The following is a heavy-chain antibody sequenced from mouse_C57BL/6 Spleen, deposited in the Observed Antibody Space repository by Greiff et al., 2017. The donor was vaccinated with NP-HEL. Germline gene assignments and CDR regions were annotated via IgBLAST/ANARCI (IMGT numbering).Heavy chain of an antibody. CDR1: GYTFTSYW. D-gene: IGHD6-1*01. V-gene: IGHV1-53*01. Sequence: QVQLQQPGTELVKPGASVKLSCKASGYTFTSYWMHWVKQRPGQGLEWIGNINPSNGGTNYTEKFKSKATLTVDKSSSTSYMQLSSLTSEDSAVYYSARLPPGRSEYFDVWGTGTTVTVSS. CDR3: ARLPPGRSEYFDV. J-gene: IGHJ1*03. CDR2: INPSNGGT.